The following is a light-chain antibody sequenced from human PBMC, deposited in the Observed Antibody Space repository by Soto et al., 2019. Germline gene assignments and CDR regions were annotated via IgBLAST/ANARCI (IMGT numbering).Light chain of an antibody. CDR1: SSNVGGYHY. CDR2: DVS. CDR3: SSYTNSGTVV. J-gene: IGLJ2*01. V-gene: IGLV2-14*03. Sequence: QAVVTQPASVSGSPGQSITISCTGTSSNVGGYHYVSWYQQHPGKAPKLMIYDVSNRPSGVSNRFSGSKSGNTPSLTISGLQAEDEADYYCSSYTNSGTVVFGGGTKVTVL.